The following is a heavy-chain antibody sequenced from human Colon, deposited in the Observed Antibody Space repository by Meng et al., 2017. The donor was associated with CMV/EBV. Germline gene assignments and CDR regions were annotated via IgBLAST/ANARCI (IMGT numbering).Heavy chain of an antibody. D-gene: IGHD3-10*02. CDR1: GYTGTSYA. Sequence: SVKVSCQASGYTGTSYAISWVRQAPGQGLEWMGGISTYYGNTTYAQRFQDRIFLTSDESTTTAYMELRSLKSDDTAVYYCVKDMSRDWGQGTLVTVSS. CDR3: VKDMSRD. V-gene: IGHV1-18*01. J-gene: IGHJ4*02. CDR2: ISTYYGNT.